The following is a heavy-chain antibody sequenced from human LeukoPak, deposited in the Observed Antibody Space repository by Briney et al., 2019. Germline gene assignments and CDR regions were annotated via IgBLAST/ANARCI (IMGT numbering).Heavy chain of an antibody. CDR1: GYTFTTYG. J-gene: IGHJ5*02. V-gene: IGHV1-18*01. D-gene: IGHD5-18*01. CDR3: ARDHTAVRPFWFDP. CDR2: ISAYNGNT. Sequence: GASVKVSCQASGYTFTTYGITWMRQAPGQGLEWMGWISAYNGNTNYAQKLQGRVTMTTDTSTSTAYMELRSLRSDDTAVYYCARDHTAVRPFWFDPWGQGNLVTVSS.